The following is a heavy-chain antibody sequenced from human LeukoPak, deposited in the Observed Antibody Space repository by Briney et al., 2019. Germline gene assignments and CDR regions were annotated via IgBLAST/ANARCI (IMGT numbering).Heavy chain of an antibody. D-gene: IGHD2-21*02. CDR1: GYTFTSYY. J-gene: IGHJ5*02. CDR3: ARVVTGHSMRSNWFDP. V-gene: IGHV1-46*01. Sequence: ASVKVSCKASGYTFTSYYMHWVRQAPGQGLEGMGIINPSGGSTSYAQKFQGRGTMTRDTSTSTVYMELSSLRSEDTAVYYCARVVTGHSMRSNWFDPWGQGTLVTVSS. CDR2: INPSGGST.